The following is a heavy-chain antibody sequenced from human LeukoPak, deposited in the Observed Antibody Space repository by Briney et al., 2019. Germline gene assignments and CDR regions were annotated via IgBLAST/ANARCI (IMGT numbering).Heavy chain of an antibody. Sequence: SETLSLTCTVSGGSLSSGSYYWSWIRQPAGKGLEWIGRTYTSGSTNYNPSLKSRVTISVDTSKNQFSLKLSSVTAADTAVYYCARDLARVGATLHWGQGTLVTVSS. CDR3: ARDLARVGATLH. D-gene: IGHD1-26*01. CDR2: TYTSGST. J-gene: IGHJ4*02. V-gene: IGHV4-61*02. CDR1: GGSLSSGSYY.